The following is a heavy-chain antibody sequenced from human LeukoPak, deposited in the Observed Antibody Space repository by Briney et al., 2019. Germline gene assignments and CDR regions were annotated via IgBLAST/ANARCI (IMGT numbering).Heavy chain of an antibody. CDR3: ATSPPRYCTNGVCYGGFDY. D-gene: IGHD2-8*01. Sequence: GGSLRLSCAASGFTFSSYEINWVRQAPGKGLEWVSYISSSGSTIYYADSVKGRFTISRDNAKNSLYLQMNSLRAEDTAVYYCATSPPRYCTNGVCYGGFDYWGQGTLVTVSS. CDR1: GFTFSSYE. V-gene: IGHV3-48*03. J-gene: IGHJ4*02. CDR2: ISSSGSTI.